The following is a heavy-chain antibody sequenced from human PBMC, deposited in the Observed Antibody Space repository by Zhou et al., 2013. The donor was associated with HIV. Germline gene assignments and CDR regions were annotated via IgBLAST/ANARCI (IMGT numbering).Heavy chain of an antibody. V-gene: IGHV1-2*02. CDR1: GYTFTGYC. CDR2: INPNSGGT. D-gene: IGHD2-21*01. Sequence: QVQLVQSGAEVKKSGASVKVSCEASGYTFTGYCVHWVRQAPGQGLEWMGWINPNSGGTNYAQKFQGRVTMTRDTSISTAYMELSRLRSDDTAVYYRARDWAISRRDYFDYVGPGNPWSTVSS. CDR3: ARDWAISRRDYFDY. J-gene: IGHJ4*02.